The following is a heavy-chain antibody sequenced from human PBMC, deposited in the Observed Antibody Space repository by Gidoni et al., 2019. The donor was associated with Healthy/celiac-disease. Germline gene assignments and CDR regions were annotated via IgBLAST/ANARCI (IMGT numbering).Heavy chain of an antibody. D-gene: IGHD5-18*01. CDR3: ARGVPFGYSYGYTCDY. Sequence: QVQLVQSGAEVKKPGASVKVSCQASGYTFTGYSLHLVRQAPGQGLEWMGWDNPNSGGTNYAQKFQGRVTMTRDTAISTAYMELSRLRADDTAVYYLARGVPFGYSYGYTCDYWGQGTLVTVSS. V-gene: IGHV1-2*02. CDR2: DNPNSGGT. J-gene: IGHJ4*02. CDR1: GYTFTGYS.